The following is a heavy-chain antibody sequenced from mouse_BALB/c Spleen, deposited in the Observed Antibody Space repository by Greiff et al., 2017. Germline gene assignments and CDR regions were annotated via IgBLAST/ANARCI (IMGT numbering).Heavy chain of an antibody. CDR2: INPGSGGT. D-gene: IGHD1-1*01. J-gene: IGHJ4*01. Sequence: QVQLQQSGAELVRPGTSVKVSCKASGYAFTNYLIEWVKQRPGQGLEWIGVINPGSGGTNYNEKFKGKATLTADKSSSTAYMQLSSLTSDDSAVYFCARSKDYGGAMDYWGQGTSVTVSS. V-gene: IGHV1-54*01. CDR1: GYAFTNYL. CDR3: ARSKDYGGAMDY.